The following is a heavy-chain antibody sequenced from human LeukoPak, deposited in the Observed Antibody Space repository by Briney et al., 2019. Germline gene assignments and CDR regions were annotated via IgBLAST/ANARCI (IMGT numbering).Heavy chain of an antibody. Sequence: GGSLRVSCAASGFTFNSYATSWVRQAPWERLQWVSGISDSGGNTYYADSVRGRFTISRDNSKNTLYLQMNSLRAEDTAVYYCARHRSSWLIDYWGQGTLVTVSS. V-gene: IGHV3-23*01. CDR1: GFTFNSYA. J-gene: IGHJ4*02. CDR2: ISDSGGNT. CDR3: ARHRSSWLIDY. D-gene: IGHD6-6*01.